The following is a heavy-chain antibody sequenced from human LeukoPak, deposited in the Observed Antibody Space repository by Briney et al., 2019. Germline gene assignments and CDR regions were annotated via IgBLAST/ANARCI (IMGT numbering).Heavy chain of an antibody. CDR3: ASSWRNYGDYAFDI. CDR2: ISYDGSNK. CDR1: GFTFSRYA. J-gene: IGHJ3*02. Sequence: GGSLRLSCAASGFTFSRYAMHWVRQAPGKGLEWVAVISYDGSNKYYADSVKGRFTISRDNSKNTLYLQMNSLRAEDTAVYYCASSWRNYGDYAFDIWGQGTMVTVSS. D-gene: IGHD4-17*01. V-gene: IGHV3-30*04.